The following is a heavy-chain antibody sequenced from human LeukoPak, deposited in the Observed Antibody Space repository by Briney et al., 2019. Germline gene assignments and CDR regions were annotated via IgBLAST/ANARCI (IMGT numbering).Heavy chain of an antibody. CDR1: GFDFGTYA. CDR3: ATFRFLGN. D-gene: IGHD3-3*01. J-gene: IGHJ3*01. Sequence: GGSLRLSCVASGFDFGTYAMSWVRQAPGKGPEWVSTVSNGGSSTYYADSVRGRFTVSRDNSKNTLYLQMNSLRDEDTAVYYCATFRFLGNWGQGTMVTVSP. CDR2: VSNGGSST. V-gene: IGHV3-23*01.